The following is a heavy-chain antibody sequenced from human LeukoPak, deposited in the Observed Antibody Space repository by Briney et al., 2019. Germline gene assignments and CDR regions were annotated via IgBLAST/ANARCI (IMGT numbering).Heavy chain of an antibody. Sequence: KPSETLSLTCTVPGGSISSSRYYWGWIRQPPGKGLEWIGSIYYSVSTYYNPSLKSRVTISVDTSKNQFSLKLSSVTAADTAVYYCARPSTDYVWGSYRTGAFDIWGQGTMVTVSS. CDR2: IYYSVST. CDR1: GGSISSSRYY. J-gene: IGHJ3*02. CDR3: ARPSTDYVWGSYRTGAFDI. D-gene: IGHD3-16*02. V-gene: IGHV4-39*01.